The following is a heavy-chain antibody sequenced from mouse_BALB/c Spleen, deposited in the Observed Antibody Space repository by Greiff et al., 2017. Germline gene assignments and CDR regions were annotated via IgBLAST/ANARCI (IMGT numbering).Heavy chain of an antibody. V-gene: IGHV14-1*02. Sequence: EVLLVESGAELVRPGALVKLSCKASGFNIKDYYMHWVKQRPEQGLEWIGWIDPANGNTIYEPKFQGKASITADTSSNTAYLQLSSLTSEDTAVYYCARSDYRYDEGFAYWGQGTLVTVSA. D-gene: IGHD2-14*01. CDR1: GFNIKDYY. J-gene: IGHJ3*01. CDR3: ARSDYRYDEGFAY. CDR2: IDPANGNT.